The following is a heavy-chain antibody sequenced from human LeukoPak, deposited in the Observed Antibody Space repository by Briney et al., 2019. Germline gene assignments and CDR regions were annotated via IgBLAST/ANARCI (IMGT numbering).Heavy chain of an antibody. Sequence: PGGSLRLSCAASGFTFSSYAMHWVRQAPGKGLEWVAVISYDGSNKYYADSVKGRFTISRDNSKNTLYLQMNSLRAEDTAVYYCAKSGYDSSGYAFWKSFDYWGQGTLVTVSS. J-gene: IGHJ4*02. CDR3: AKSGYDSSGYAFWKSFDY. CDR1: GFTFSSYA. V-gene: IGHV3-30-3*02. CDR2: ISYDGSNK. D-gene: IGHD3-22*01.